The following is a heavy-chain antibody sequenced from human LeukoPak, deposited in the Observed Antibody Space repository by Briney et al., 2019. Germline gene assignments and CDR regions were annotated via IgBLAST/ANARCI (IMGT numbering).Heavy chain of an antibody. CDR3: ARVTGSSSAYYYYYYYMDV. Sequence: SETLSLTCTVSGGSISSYYWSWIRQPAGKGLEWIGRIYTSGSTNYNPSLKSRVTMSVGTSKNQFSLKLSSVTAADTAVYYCARVTGSSSAYYYYYYYMDVWGKGTTVTVSS. V-gene: IGHV4-4*07. CDR1: GGSISSYY. D-gene: IGHD6-6*01. J-gene: IGHJ6*03. CDR2: IYTSGST.